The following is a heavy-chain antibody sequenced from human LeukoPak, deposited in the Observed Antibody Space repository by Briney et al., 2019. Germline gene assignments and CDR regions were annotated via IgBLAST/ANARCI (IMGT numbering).Heavy chain of an antibody. CDR1: GFTFSSYA. V-gene: IGHV3-23*01. CDR3: ARDMNYYDSSGYYYWFDP. D-gene: IGHD3-22*01. CDR2: ISGSGGST. J-gene: IGHJ5*02. Sequence: GGSLRLSCAASGFTFSSYAMSWVRQAPGKGLEWVSAISGSGGSTYYADSVKGRFTISRDNSKNTLYLQMNSLRAEDTAVYYCARDMNYYDSSGYYYWFDPWGQGTLVTVSS.